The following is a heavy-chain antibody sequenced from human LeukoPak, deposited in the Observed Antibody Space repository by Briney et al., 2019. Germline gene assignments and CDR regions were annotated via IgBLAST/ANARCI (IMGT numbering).Heavy chain of an antibody. V-gene: IGHV1-2*02. Sequence: GASVKVSCKASGYIFTDYYMHWVRQAPGQGLEWMGWINPNSGGTNYAQKFQGRVTMTRDTSISTAYMELSRLTSDDTAVYFCARDSGGANAFFDYWGQGTLVTVSS. CDR2: INPNSGGT. CDR1: GYIFTDYY. CDR3: ARDSGGANAFFDY. J-gene: IGHJ4*02. D-gene: IGHD1-26*01.